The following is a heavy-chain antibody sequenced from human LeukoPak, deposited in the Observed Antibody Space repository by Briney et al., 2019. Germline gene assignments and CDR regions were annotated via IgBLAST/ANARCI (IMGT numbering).Heavy chain of an antibody. V-gene: IGHV4-59*08. J-gene: IGHJ4*02. CDR2: IYYSGST. CDR3: ARHGGWLRPLDY. CDR1: GGSISSYY. Sequence: SETLSLTCTVSGGSISSYYWSWIRQPPGKGLEWIGYIYYSGSTNYNPSLKSRVTISVDTSKNQFSLKLSSVTAADTAVYYCARHGGWLRPLDYWGQGTLVTVSS. D-gene: IGHD5-12*01.